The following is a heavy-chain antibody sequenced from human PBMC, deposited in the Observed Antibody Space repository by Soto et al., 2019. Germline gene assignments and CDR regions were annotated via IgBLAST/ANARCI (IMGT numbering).Heavy chain of an antibody. J-gene: IGHJ6*02. V-gene: IGHV3-23*01. D-gene: IGHD3-10*01. Sequence: PGGSLRLSCAASGFSFSNFAMSWVRQAPGKGLEWVSGINGIGDNTYYADSVRGRFTISRDNSKNTLYLQMNSLRAEDTAVYYCATDPYSYGSGRGHNYYGMNVWGQGTTLTVSS. CDR3: ATDPYSYGSGRGHNYYGMNV. CDR1: GFSFSNFA. CDR2: INGIGDNT.